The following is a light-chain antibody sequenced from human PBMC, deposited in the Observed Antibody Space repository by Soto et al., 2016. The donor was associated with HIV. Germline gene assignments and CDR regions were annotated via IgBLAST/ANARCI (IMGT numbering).Light chain of an antibody. CDR3: NSRDTGGNYVA. CDR1: SLRIYY. Sequence: SPELTQDPAVSVALGQTVRITCQGDSLRIYYATWYQQKPGQAPVLVMYGRDHRPSWIPDRFSGSSSGNTASLTITGAQAEDEADYYCNSRDTGGNYVAFGGGTKLTVL. J-gene: IGLJ2*01. CDR2: GRD. V-gene: IGLV3-19*01.